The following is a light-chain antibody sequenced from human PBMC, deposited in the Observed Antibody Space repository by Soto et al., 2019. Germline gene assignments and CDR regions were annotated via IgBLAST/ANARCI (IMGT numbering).Light chain of an antibody. CDR3: QSYDSSLSGWV. CDR2: ANT. CDR1: SSNIGARYD. V-gene: IGLV1-40*01. Sequence: QSVLTQPPSVSGAPGQRVTISCTGSSSNIGARYDVHWYQQVPGTSPKLLIYANTNRPSGVPDRFSGSKSGTSASLAITGLQAEDEADYYCQSYDSSLSGWVFGGGTKLTVL. J-gene: IGLJ3*02.